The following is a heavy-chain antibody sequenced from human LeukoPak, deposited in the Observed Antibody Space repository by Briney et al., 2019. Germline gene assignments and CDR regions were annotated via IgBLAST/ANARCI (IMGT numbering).Heavy chain of an antibody. CDR2: INDVGSDK. J-gene: IGHJ4*02. CDR3: ARHVAAGTVDY. D-gene: IGHD6-13*01. V-gene: IGHV3-7*01. CDR1: GFTFSVYW. Sequence: PGEPLRLSCAASGFTFSVYWMSWARQAPGKGLEWVGNINDVGSDKYYVDSVNGRFTFSRDNVKSLLYLQMNNLRAEDTAVYYCARHVAAGTVDYWGQGTLVTVFS.